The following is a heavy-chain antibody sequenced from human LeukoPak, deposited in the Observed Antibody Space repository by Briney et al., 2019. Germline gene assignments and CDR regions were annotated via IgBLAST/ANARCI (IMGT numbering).Heavy chain of an antibody. CDR1: GFMFSDYY. D-gene: IGHD6-13*01. J-gene: IGHJ4*02. CDR2: ISGSSRYT. CDR3: ARVGYSSYWYHDS. Sequence: GGSLRLSSAASGFMFSDYYLSWIRQAPGKGLEWVSYISGSSRYTKYADSVKGRVTISRDNDRNLMFLQMNSLRAEDTAVYYCARVGYSSYWYHDSWGQGTLVSVSS. V-gene: IGHV3-11*05.